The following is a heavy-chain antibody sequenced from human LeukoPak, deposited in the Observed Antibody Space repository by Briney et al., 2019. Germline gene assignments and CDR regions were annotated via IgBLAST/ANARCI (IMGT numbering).Heavy chain of an antibody. CDR2: ITPDGSSQ. CDR3: ARDISRWRIDD. V-gene: IGHV3-30*19. CDR1: GFTFNIYG. D-gene: IGHD5-24*01. Sequence: PGGPLRFSCAASGFTFNIYGVHWVRQARGKGLEWLAYITPDGSSQYYADSVKGRFTFSRDNSKNMLYLQMHSLRVEDTAIYYCARDISRWRIDDWGQGTLVTVAS. J-gene: IGHJ4*02.